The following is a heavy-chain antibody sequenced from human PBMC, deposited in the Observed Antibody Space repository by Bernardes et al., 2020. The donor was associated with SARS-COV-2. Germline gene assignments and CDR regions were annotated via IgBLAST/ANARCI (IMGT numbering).Heavy chain of an antibody. Sequence: SETLSLTCTVSRGSLSGHYWSWIRLPAGKGLEWIGRVYTSGSTTFNPSLRSRVTMSIDTSKNQFFLKLGSVTAADTAVYFCARDFYEKSGYFYPFDYWGRGILVTVSS. CDR3: ARDFYEKSGYFYPFDY. V-gene: IGHV4-4*07. J-gene: IGHJ4*02. CDR1: RGSLSGHY. D-gene: IGHD3-22*01. CDR2: VYTSGST.